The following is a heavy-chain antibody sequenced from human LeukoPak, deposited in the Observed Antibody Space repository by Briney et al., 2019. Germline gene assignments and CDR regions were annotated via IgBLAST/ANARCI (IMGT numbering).Heavy chain of an antibody. D-gene: IGHD3-9*01. Sequence: PGGSLRLSCAASGFTFSSYWMSWVRQAPGKGLEWVGRIKSKTDGGTTDYAAPVKGRFTISRDDSKNTLYLQMNSLKTEDTAEYYCTTYYDILTGYPSADYWGQGTLVTVSS. J-gene: IGHJ4*02. CDR1: GFTFSSYW. CDR2: IKSKTDGGTT. CDR3: TTYYDILTGYPSADY. V-gene: IGHV3-15*01.